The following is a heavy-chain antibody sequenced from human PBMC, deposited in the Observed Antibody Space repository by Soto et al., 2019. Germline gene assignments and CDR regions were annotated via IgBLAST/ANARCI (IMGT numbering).Heavy chain of an antibody. CDR1: GFTVSTYT. CDR2: IFSGGVTT. CDR3: AIYLQPEPLWTFDY. Sequence: GGSLRLSCSASGFTVSTYTMGWVRLALGKGLEWVSTIFSGGVTTMYADSVTGRFSISRDNSKNILYLQMNSLGVDDTVVYYCAIYLQPEPLWTFDYCGPAILVT. V-gene: IGHV3-23*05. J-gene: IGHJ4*02. D-gene: IGHD2-2*02.